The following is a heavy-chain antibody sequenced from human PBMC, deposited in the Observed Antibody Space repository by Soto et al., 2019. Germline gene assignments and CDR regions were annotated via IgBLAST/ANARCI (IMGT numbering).Heavy chain of an antibody. J-gene: IGHJ4*02. CDR1: GYTFTSYG. D-gene: IGHD6-13*01. V-gene: IGHV1-18*01. CDR2: LSAYNGNT. CDR3: ARDWAAAGPLDY. Sequence: QVQLVQSGAEVKKPGASVKVSCKASGYTFTSYGISWVRQAPGQGLEWMGWLSAYNGNTNYAQKLQGRVTMTTDTSTSTAYRERRSLRSDDTAVYYCARDWAAAGPLDYWGQGTLVTVSS.